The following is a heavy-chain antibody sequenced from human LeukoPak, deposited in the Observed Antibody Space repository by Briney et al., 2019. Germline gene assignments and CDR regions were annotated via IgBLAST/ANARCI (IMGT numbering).Heavy chain of an antibody. CDR1: GFTFSSYS. CDR3: ARERVGAVAGDDYYYYYGMDV. CDR2: ISSSSSYV. Sequence: PGGSLRLSCAASGFTFSSYSMNWVRQAPGKGLEWVSSISSSSSYVYYADSVKGRFTISRDNAKNSLYLQMNSLRAEDTAVYYCARERVGAVAGDDYYYYYGMDVWGQGTTVTVSS. V-gene: IGHV3-21*01. D-gene: IGHD6-19*01. J-gene: IGHJ6*02.